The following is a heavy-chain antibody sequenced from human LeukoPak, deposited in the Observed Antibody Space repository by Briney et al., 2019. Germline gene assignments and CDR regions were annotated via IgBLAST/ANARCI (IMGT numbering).Heavy chain of an antibody. CDR3: SRAGVIGSGSYPTTPKVPLSR. J-gene: IGHJ4*02. CDR2: INHSGST. Sequence: SETLPLPCAVYGGYLSGYYWRWIRQPPGKSLEWIGEINHSGSTSNSPTLNIQVTISVYTSKNQFSLKLSSVTAADTAVYYCSRAGVIGSGSYPTTPKVPLSRWGQGTLVTVSS. D-gene: IGHD3-10*01. CDR1: GGYLSGYY. V-gene: IGHV4-34*01.